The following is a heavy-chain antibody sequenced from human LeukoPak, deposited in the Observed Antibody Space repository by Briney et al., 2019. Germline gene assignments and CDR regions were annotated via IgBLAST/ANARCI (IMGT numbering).Heavy chain of an antibody. CDR1: GGSISSSSYY. CDR2: IYYSGST. J-gene: IGHJ2*01. Sequence: SETLSLTCTVSGGSISSSSYYWGWIGQPPGKGLEWIGSIYYSGSTYYNPSLKSRVTISVDTSKNQFSLKLSSVTAADTAVYYCASTVYGSYWYFDLWGRGTLVTVSS. V-gene: IGHV4-39*01. CDR3: ASTVYGSYWYFDL. D-gene: IGHD5/OR15-5a*01.